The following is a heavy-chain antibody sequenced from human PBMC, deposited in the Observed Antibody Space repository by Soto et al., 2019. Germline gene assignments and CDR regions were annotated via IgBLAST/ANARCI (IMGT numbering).Heavy chain of an antibody. D-gene: IGHD4-17*01. CDR1: AGSISSYF. V-gene: IGHV4-4*07. CDR3: ARYRHSVDYVGAFDY. CDR2: IYASGDT. Sequence: ETLSLTCIVSAGSISSYFWSWIRQPAGKGLEWIGRIYASGDTDYNPSLESRVTMSVDTSKNQFSLKLTSVTAADTAVYYCARYRHSVDYVGAFDYWGQGTLVTVSS. J-gene: IGHJ4*02.